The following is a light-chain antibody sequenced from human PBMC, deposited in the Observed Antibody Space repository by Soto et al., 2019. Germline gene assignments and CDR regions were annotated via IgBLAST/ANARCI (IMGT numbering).Light chain of an antibody. CDR3: HQRSNWPPYT. J-gene: IGKJ2*01. Sequence: EIVLTQSPATLSLSPGERATLSCRASQSVSSYLAWYQQKPGQAPRLLIYDASNLATGIPARFSGSGSGTDFTLTISSREPEDFAVYYCHQRSNWPPYTFGQGTKLEIK. CDR2: DAS. V-gene: IGKV3-11*01. CDR1: QSVSSY.